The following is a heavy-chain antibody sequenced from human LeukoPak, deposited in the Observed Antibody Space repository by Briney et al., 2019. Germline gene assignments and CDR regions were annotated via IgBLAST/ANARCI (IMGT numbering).Heavy chain of an antibody. Sequence: GESLKISCAASGFTFRSYWMHWVRQAPGKGLVWVSLINSDGSSTNYADSVKGRFTISRDNAKNTLYLQMNSLRAEDTAVYYCARGPSRVDVWGQGTTVTVSS. J-gene: IGHJ6*02. CDR2: INSDGSST. CDR1: GFTFRSYW. V-gene: IGHV3-74*01. CDR3: ARGPSRVDV.